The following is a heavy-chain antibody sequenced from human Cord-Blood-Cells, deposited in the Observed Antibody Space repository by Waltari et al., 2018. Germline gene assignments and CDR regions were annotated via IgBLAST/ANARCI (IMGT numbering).Heavy chain of an antibody. CDR2: IKQDGSEK. J-gene: IGHJ3*02. V-gene: IGHV3-7*04. D-gene: IGHD3-9*01. Sequence: EVQLVESGGGLVQPGGSLRLSCAASGFTFSSYGMSWVSQAPGKGLEWVANIKQDGSEKYYVDSVKGRFTISRDNAKNSLYLQMNSLRAEDTAVYYCARGIRYFDAFDIWGQGTMVTVSS. CDR3: ARGIRYFDAFDI. CDR1: GFTFSSYG.